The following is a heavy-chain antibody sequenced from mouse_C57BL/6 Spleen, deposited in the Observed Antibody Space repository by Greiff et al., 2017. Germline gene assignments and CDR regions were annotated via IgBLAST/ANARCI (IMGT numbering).Heavy chain of an antibody. CDR1: GFTFSSYG. D-gene: IGHD2-3*01. CDR2: ISSGGSYN. J-gene: IGHJ2*01. CDR3: ASHDLSHYFDY. V-gene: IGHV5-6*02. Sequence: EVMLVESGGDLVKPGGSLKLSCAASGFTFSSYGMSWVRQTPDKRLEWVATISSGGSYNYYADSVKGRFTISRDNATNTLYLQMSRLKAEDTAMYYCASHDLSHYFDYWGQGTTRTVSA.